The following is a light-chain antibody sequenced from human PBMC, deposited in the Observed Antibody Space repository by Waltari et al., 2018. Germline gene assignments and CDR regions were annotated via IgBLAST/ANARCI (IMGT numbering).Light chain of an antibody. CDR1: DRHVGAYNF. Sequence: QSALTQPASVPGSPGPSIPISCTGTDRHVGAYNFVSWYRQHPGKAPHLIIYEVSERPPGISDRFSGSKSENTASLTISGLQADDEAVYYCSSYTTSNAPGVFGTGTKVTVL. J-gene: IGLJ1*01. CDR3: SSYTTSNAPGV. V-gene: IGLV2-14*01. CDR2: EVS.